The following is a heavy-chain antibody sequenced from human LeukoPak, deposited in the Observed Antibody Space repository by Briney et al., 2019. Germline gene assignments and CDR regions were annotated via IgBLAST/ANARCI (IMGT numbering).Heavy chain of an antibody. J-gene: IGHJ4*02. V-gene: IGHV4-59*08. CDR1: GGSTSSCY. CDR3: ARHEYIASYFDY. CDR2: IYYSGST. Sequence: SETLSLTCTVSGGSTSSCYWSWIRQPPGKGLEWIGYIYYSGSTNYNPSLKSRVTISVDTSKNQFSLKLSSVTAADTAVYYCARHEYIASYFDYWGQGTLVTVSS. D-gene: IGHD6-6*01.